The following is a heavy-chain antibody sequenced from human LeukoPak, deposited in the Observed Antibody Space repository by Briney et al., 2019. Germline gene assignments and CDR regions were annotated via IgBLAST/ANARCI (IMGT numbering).Heavy chain of an antibody. Sequence: SETLSLTCAVSGGSISSSNWWSWVRQPPGKGLEWIGEINHSGSTNYNPSLKSRVTISVDTSKNQFSLKLSSVTAADTAVYYCARGANGLGFDYWGQGTLVTVSS. CDR2: INHSGST. V-gene: IGHV4-4*02. J-gene: IGHJ4*02. CDR1: GGSISSSNW. CDR3: ARGANGLGFDY.